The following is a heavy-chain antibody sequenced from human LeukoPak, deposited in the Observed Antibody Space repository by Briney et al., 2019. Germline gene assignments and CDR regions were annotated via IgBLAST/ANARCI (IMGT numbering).Heavy chain of an antibody. CDR2: ISGSGGST. CDR3: AKDILGGSGLDY. Sequence: GGSLRLSCAASGFTFSSYAMSWVRQAPGKGLEWVSVISGSGGSTYYADSVKGRFTISRDNSKNTLYLQMNSLRAEDTAVYYCAKDILGGSGLDYWGQGTLVTVSS. CDR1: GFTFSSYA. V-gene: IGHV3-23*01. J-gene: IGHJ4*02. D-gene: IGHD2-15*01.